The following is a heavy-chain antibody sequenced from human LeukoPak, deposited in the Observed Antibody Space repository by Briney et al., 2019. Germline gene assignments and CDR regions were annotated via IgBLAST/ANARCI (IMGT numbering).Heavy chain of an antibody. Sequence: GASVKVSCKASGYTFTGYYMHWVRQAPGQGGEWRGWINPKSGGTKYAQKFQGRVTINRDTSISTAYMQLSRLRSDDTAVYYCARDGSYCSSTSCYNGWFDPWGQGTLVTVSS. D-gene: IGHD2-2*02. J-gene: IGHJ5*02. CDR2: INPKSGGT. CDR3: ARDGSYCSSTSCYNGWFDP. CDR1: GYTFTGYY. V-gene: IGHV1-2*02.